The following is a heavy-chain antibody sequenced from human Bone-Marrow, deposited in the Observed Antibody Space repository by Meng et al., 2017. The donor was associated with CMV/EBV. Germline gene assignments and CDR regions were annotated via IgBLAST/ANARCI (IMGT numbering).Heavy chain of an antibody. CDR3: ARVRPEHDYYYGMDV. J-gene: IGHJ6*02. V-gene: IGHV3-21*01. CDR2: ISSSSSYI. Sequence: GESLKISCAASGFTFSSYEMNWVRQAPGKGLEWVSSISSSSSYIYYADSVKGRFTISRDNAKNSLYLQMNSLRAEDTAVYYCARVRPEHDYYYGMDVWGQGTTVTVSS. CDR1: GFTFSSYE.